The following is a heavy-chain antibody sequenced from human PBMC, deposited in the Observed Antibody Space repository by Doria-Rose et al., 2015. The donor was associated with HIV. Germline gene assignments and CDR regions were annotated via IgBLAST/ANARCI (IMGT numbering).Heavy chain of an antibody. V-gene: IGHV2-26*01. CDR2: ILSDDER. CDR1: GVSLSSPGMG. CDR3: ARIKSSRWYHKYYFDF. D-gene: IGHD6-13*01. J-gene: IGHJ4*02. Sequence: QITLKESGPVLVKPTETLTLTCTVSGVSLSSPGMGVSWIRQPPGKALEWLANILSDDERSYKTSLKCRLTISRGTSKSQVVLTMTDMNPVDTATYYCARIKSSRWYHKYYFDFWGQGTLVIVSA.